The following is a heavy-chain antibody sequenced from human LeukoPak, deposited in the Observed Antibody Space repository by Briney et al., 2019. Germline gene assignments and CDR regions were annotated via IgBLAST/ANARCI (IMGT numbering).Heavy chain of an antibody. D-gene: IGHD1-26*01. J-gene: IGHJ6*02. CDR3: AKAGSYYYYYGMDV. CDR2: ISYDGSNK. Sequence: GGSLRLSCAASGFTFSRYGMHWVRQAPGKGLEWVAVISYDGSNKYYADSVKGRFTISRDNSKNTLYLQMSSLRAEDTAVYYCAKAGSYYYYYGMDVWGQGTTVTVSS. V-gene: IGHV3-30*18. CDR1: GFTFSRYG.